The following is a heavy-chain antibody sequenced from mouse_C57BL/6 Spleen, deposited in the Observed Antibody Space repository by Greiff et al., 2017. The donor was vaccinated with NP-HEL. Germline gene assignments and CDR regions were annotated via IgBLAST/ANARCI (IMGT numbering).Heavy chain of an antibody. D-gene: IGHD2-3*01. CDR2: INPNNGGT. V-gene: IGHV1-22*01. Sequence: EVQLQQSGPELVKPGASVKMSCKASGYTFTDYNMHWVKQSHGKSLEWIGYINPNNGGTSYNQKFKGKATLTVNKSSSTAYMELRSLTSEDSAVYYCARSYDLSLYYFDYWGQGTTLTVSS. J-gene: IGHJ2*01. CDR1: GYTFTDYN. CDR3: ARSYDLSLYYFDY.